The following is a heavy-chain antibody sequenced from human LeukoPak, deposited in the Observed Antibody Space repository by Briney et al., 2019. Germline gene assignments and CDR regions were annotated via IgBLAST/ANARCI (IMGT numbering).Heavy chain of an antibody. D-gene: IGHD6-19*01. CDR2: IKQDGSQR. V-gene: IGHV3-7*03. J-gene: IGHJ3*02. CDR1: GFTFSDYW. Sequence: PGGSLRLSCTASGFTFSDYWMTWVRQAPGKGPEWVANIKQDGSQRYYVDSVRGRFTISRDNAKNSLFLQMNGLRAEDTAVYYCARRIAGDGSHAFDIWGQGTMVTVSS. CDR3: ARRIAGDGSHAFDI.